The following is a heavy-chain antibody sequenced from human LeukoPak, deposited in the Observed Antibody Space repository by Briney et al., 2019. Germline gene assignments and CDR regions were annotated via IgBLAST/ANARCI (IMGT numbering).Heavy chain of an antibody. CDR3: ARGGAARLHFQN. V-gene: IGHV4-59*01. CDR1: GGSISTYY. D-gene: IGHD6-6*01. J-gene: IGHJ1*01. Sequence: KTSETLSLTCTVSGGSISTYYWNWIRQPPRKGLEWIGYIYHSGSTNYNPSLQSRVTISVDTSKNQFSLNLNSVTAADTAVYYCARGGAARLHFQNWGQGTLVTVSS. CDR2: IYHSGST.